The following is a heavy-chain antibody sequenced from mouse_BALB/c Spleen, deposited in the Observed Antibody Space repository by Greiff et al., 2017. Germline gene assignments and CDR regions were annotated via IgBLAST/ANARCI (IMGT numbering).Heavy chain of an antibody. CDR1: GFSLTSYG. V-gene: IGHV2-9*02. CDR2: IWAGGST. J-gene: IGHJ3*01. CDR3: ARVHDGYSAWFAY. D-gene: IGHD2-3*01. Sequence: VKLVESGPGLVAPSQSLSITCTVSGFSLTSYGVHWVRQPPGKGLEWLGVIWAGGSTNYNSALMSRLSISKDNSKSQVFLKMNSLQTDDTAMYYCARVHDGYSAWFAYWGQGTLVTVSA.